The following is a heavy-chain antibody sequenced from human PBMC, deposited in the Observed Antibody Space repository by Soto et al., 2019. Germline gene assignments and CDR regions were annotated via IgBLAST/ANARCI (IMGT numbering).Heavy chain of an antibody. CDR1: GFSLSTSGVG. Sequence: QITLKDSGPTLVKPTQTLTLTCTFSGFSLSTSGVGVGWIRQPPGKALEWLALIYWDDDKRYSQSLNSRLTTPKDTTKNQVVLIMTNMDPVDTATSYCAHMIRDFEEWTASPFDYWGQGTLVTVSS. V-gene: IGHV2-5*02. CDR3: AHMIRDFEEWTASPFDY. J-gene: IGHJ4*02. D-gene: IGHD3-9*01. CDR2: IYWDDDK.